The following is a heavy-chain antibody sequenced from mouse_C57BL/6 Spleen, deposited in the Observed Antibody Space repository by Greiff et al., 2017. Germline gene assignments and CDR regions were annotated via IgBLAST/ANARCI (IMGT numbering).Heavy chain of an antibody. Sequence: VQLKQPGAELVKPGASVKLSCKASGYTFTSYWMHWVKQRPGQGLEWIGMIHPNSGSTNYNEKFKSKATLTVDKSSSTAYMQLSSLTSEDSAVYYCARQIYDGYYSYAMDYWGQGTSVTVSS. CDR2: IHPNSGST. J-gene: IGHJ4*01. CDR1: GYTFTSYW. CDR3: ARQIYDGYYSYAMDY. D-gene: IGHD2-3*01. V-gene: IGHV1-64*01.